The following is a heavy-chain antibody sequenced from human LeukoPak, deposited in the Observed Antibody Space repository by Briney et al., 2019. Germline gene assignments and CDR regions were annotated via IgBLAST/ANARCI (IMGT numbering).Heavy chain of an antibody. V-gene: IGHV4-34*01. CDR2: INHSGST. CDR1: GGSFSGYY. CDR3: ARGIGSRGNY. J-gene: IGHJ4*02. D-gene: IGHD2-15*01. Sequence: SETLSLTCAVYGGSFSGYYWSWIRQPPGKGLEWIGEINHSGSTNYNPSLKSRVTISVDTSKKQFSLKVNSVTAADTAVYYCARGIGSRGNYWGQGTLVTVSS.